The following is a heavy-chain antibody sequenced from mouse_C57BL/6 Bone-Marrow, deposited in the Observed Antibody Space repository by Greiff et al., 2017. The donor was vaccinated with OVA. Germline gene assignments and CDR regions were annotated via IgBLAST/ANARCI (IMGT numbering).Heavy chain of an antibody. CDR1: GFNIKDDY. CDR2: IDPENGDT. D-gene: IGHD2-1*01. J-gene: IGHJ4*01. Sequence: VQLQQSGAELVRPGASVKLSCTASGFNIKDDYMHWVKQRPEQGLEWIGWIDPENGDTEYASKFQGKATITADTSSNAAYLQLSSLTSEDAAVYYCTRGGGNYYALDYWGQGTSVTVSS. CDR3: TRGGGNYYALDY. V-gene: IGHV14-4*01.